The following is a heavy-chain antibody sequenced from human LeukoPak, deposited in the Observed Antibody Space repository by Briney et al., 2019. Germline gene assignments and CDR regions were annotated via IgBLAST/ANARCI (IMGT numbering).Heavy chain of an antibody. J-gene: IGHJ4*02. CDR3: ATDRERDPSVYYLV. D-gene: IGHD3-22*01. CDR1: AFTFSSYD. Sequence: GGSLRLSCTGSAFTFSSYDMHWVRQAPGKGLEWVAVISYDGSNKYYADSVKGRFTISRDNSKNTLFLQINSLRAEDSAVYYCATDRERDPSVYYLVGGQGTLITVSS. V-gene: IGHV3-30-3*01. CDR2: ISYDGSNK.